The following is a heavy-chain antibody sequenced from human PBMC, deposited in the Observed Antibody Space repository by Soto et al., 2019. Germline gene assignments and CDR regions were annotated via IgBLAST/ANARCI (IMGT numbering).Heavy chain of an antibody. D-gene: IGHD6-19*01. CDR1: GFTFSSYA. Sequence: EVQLLESGGGLVQPGGSLRLSCAASGFTFSSYAMSWVRQAPGKGLEWVSAISGSGGSTYYADSVKGRFTISRDNSKNTLYLQMNRLRAEDTAVYYCAKDFFSSPTHSPHSGWGFDYWGQGTLVTVSS. J-gene: IGHJ4*02. CDR3: AKDFFSSPTHSPHSGWGFDY. V-gene: IGHV3-23*01. CDR2: ISGSGGST.